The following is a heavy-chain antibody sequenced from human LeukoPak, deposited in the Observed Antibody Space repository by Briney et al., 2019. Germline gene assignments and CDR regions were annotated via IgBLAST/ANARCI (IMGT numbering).Heavy chain of an antibody. J-gene: IGHJ3*02. CDR3: ARDQNESGSYSDAFDI. Sequence: GGSLRLSCAASGFTFSSYWMSWVRQAPGKGLEWAANIKQDGSEKYYVDSVKGRFTISRDNAKNSLYLQMNSLRAEDTAVYYCARDQNESGSYSDAFDIWGQGTMVTVSS. V-gene: IGHV3-7*01. CDR1: GFTFSSYW. D-gene: IGHD1-26*01. CDR2: IKQDGSEK.